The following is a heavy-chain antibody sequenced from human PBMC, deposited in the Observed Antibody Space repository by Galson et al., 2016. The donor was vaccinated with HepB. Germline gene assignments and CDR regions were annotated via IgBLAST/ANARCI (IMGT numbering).Heavy chain of an antibody. CDR2: TSSDATSE. CDR3: ARAPALAEKLDY. D-gene: IGHD1-1*01. CDR1: GFIFRAYA. J-gene: IGHJ4*02. Sequence: SLRLSCAASGFIFRAYAMHWVRQAPGKGLEWVADTSSDATSEYYLDSVKGRFTISRDNSKNTLFLQMNGLRGEDTAIYYCARAPALAEKLDYWGPGSLVIVSS. V-gene: IGHV3-30*04.